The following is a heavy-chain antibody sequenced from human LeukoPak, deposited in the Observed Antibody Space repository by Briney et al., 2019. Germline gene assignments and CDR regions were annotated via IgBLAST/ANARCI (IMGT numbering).Heavy chain of an antibody. V-gene: IGHV3-11*03. Sequence: GGALSLSCVPSRFTLSDYYMSWIRPAPGKGREWVSYISSSGTYINSAPSVKGRFTNSRDYPKNSLYLQMSSLRAEDTAVYYCASPGGDILTGYLDYWGQGTLVTVSS. CDR1: RFTLSDYY. J-gene: IGHJ4*02. D-gene: IGHD3-9*01. CDR2: ISSSGTYI. CDR3: ASPGGDILTGYLDY.